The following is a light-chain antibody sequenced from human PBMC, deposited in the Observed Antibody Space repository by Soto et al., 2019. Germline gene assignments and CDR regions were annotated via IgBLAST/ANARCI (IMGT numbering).Light chain of an antibody. V-gene: IGLV2-14*01. Sequence: QPVLTQPASVSGSPGQSITISCTGTSSDVGGYNYVSWYQQHPGKAPKLMIYDVSNRPSGVSNRFSGSKSGNTASLTISGLQAEDEADYYCSSYTSSSTPVVCGGGTKVTVL. J-gene: IGLJ2*01. CDR2: DVS. CDR3: SSYTSSSTPVV. CDR1: SSDVGGYNY.